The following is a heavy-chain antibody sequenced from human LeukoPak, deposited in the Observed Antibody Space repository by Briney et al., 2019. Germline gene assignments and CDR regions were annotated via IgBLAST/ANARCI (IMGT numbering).Heavy chain of an antibody. Sequence: PGGSLRLSCAASGFTFSSYGMSWVRQAPGKGLEWVSAISGSGGSTYYADSVKGRFTISRDNSKNTLYLQMNSLRAEDTAVYYCAKDFNYYDSSGAFDYWGQGTLVTVSS. D-gene: IGHD3-22*01. V-gene: IGHV3-23*01. CDR1: GFTFSSYG. CDR2: ISGSGGST. J-gene: IGHJ4*02. CDR3: AKDFNYYDSSGAFDY.